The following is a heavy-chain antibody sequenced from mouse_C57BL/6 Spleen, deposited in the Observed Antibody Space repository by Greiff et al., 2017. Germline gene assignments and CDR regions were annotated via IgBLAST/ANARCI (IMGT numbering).Heavy chain of an antibody. V-gene: IGHV1-67*01. J-gene: IGHJ1*03. CDR2: ISTYYGDA. CDR1: GYTFTDYA. D-gene: IGHD2-2*01. CDR3: ERSSCIGSRWYFGV. Sequence: VKLQESGPELARPGVSVKISCKGSGYTFTDYAMHWVKQSHAKSLEWIGVISTYYGDASYNQKFKDKATMTVDKSSSTSYMELAGLTSEDSAVYSGERSSCIGSRWYFGVWGTGTTVTVSS.